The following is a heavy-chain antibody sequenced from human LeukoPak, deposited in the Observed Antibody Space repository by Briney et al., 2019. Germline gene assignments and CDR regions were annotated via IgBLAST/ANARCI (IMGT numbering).Heavy chain of an antibody. Sequence: PSETLSLTCTVSGGSISSYHWSWIRQPPGKGLEWIGYIYYSGSTNYNPSLKSRVTISVDTSKNQFSLKLSSVTAADTAVYYCARHGLYYGDKGFDPWGQGTLVTVSS. CDR3: ARHGLYYGDKGFDP. D-gene: IGHD4-17*01. V-gene: IGHV4-59*08. CDR2: IYYSGST. J-gene: IGHJ5*02. CDR1: GGSISSYH.